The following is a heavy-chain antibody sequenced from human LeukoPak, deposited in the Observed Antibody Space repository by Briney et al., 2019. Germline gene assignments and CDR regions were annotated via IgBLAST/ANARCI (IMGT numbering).Heavy chain of an antibody. V-gene: IGHV3-21*01. D-gene: IGHD3-10*01. CDR2: ISSSSSYI. J-gene: IGHJ5*02. CDR3: ARALGYYGSGSYYTWFDP. CDR1: GFTSSSYS. Sequence: GGSLRLSCAASGFTSSSYSMNWVRQAPGKGLEWVSSISSSSSYIYYADSVKGRFTISRDNAKNSLYLQMNSLRAEDTAVYYCARALGYYGSGSYYTWFDPWGQGTLVTVSS.